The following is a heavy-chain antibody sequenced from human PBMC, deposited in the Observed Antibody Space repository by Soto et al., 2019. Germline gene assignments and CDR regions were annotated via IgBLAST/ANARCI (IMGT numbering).Heavy chain of an antibody. CDR1: GFTVSSNY. V-gene: IGHV3-66*01. D-gene: IGHD2-2*01. J-gene: IGHJ6*03. CDR3: ARGPAAKRVDYYMDV. CDR2: IYSGGST. Sequence: GGSLRLSCAASGFTVSSNYMSWVRQAPGKGLEWVSVIYSGGSTYYADSVKGRFTISRDNSKNTLYLQMNSLRAEDTAVYYCARGPAAKRVDYYMDVWGKGTTVTVSS.